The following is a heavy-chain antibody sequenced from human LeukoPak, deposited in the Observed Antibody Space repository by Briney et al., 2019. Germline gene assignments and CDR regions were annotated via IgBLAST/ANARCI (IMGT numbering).Heavy chain of an antibody. CDR2: IIPIFGTA. D-gene: IGHD6-6*01. J-gene: IGHJ4*02. V-gene: IGHV1-69*05. Sequence: ASVKVSFKASGGTFSSYAISWVRQAPGQGLEWMGGIIPIFGTANYAQKFQGRVTITTDESTSTAYMELSSLRSEDTAVYYCARGYSSSSWEVAENYFDYWGQGTLVTVSS. CDR3: ARGYSSSSWEVAENYFDY. CDR1: GGTFSSYA.